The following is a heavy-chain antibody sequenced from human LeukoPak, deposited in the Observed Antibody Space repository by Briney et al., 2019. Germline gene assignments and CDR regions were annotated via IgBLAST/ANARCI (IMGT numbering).Heavy chain of an antibody. CDR3: ARDVPFDY. CDR1: GGSFSGYY. V-gene: IGHV4-34*01. CDR2: INHSGST. Sequence: PSETLSLTCAVYGGSFSGYYWSWIRQPPGKGLEWTGEINHSGSTNYNPSLKSRVTISVDTSKNQFSLKLSSVTAADTAVYYCARDVPFDYWGQGTLVTVSS. J-gene: IGHJ4*02.